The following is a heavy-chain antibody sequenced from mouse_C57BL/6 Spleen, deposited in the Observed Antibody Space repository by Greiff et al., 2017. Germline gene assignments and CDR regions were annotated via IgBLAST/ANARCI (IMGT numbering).Heavy chain of an antibody. J-gene: IGHJ3*01. CDR3: ARQEGYYDYDGAWFAY. CDR2: ISGGGGNT. Sequence: EVQRVESGGGLVKPGGSLKLSCAASGFTFSSYTMSWVRQTPEKRLEWVATISGGGGNTYYPDSVKGRFTISRDNAKNTLYLQMSSLRSEDTALYYCARQEGYYDYDGAWFAYWGQGTLVTVSA. CDR1: GFTFSSYT. V-gene: IGHV5-9*01. D-gene: IGHD2-4*01.